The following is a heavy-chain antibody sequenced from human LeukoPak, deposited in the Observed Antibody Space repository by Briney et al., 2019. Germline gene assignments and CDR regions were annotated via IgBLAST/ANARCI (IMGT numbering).Heavy chain of an antibody. CDR2: FRPENDVP. CDR1: ENRLTQLP. CDR3: ATLLDSFWAGHSVPPEDY. Sequence: ASVRVSCKLSENRLTQLPIHWVRQAPGEGLEWVGGFRPENDVPIYAQKFQGRVAMTTDTSSATAYMELRSLKPDDTAVYFCATLLDSFWAGHSVPPEDYWGQGTLVTVSS. V-gene: IGHV1-24*01. D-gene: IGHD3/OR15-3a*01. J-gene: IGHJ4*02.